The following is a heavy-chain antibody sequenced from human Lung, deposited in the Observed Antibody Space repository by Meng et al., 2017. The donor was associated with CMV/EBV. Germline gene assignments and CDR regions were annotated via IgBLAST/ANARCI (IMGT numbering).Heavy chain of an antibody. CDR2: INAYNGDT. D-gene: IGHD1-26*01. V-gene: IGHV1-18*01. CDR1: GYTFTNYG. CDR3: ARVEVGITSGDY. Sequence: QAHVVQSGGEVKKPGASVKVSCKASGYTFTNYGITWVRQAPGQGLEWMGWINAYNGDTNYAQTLQGRVTMTTDTSTSTAYTELRSLRSDDTAVYYCARVEVGITSGDYWGQGTLVTVFS. J-gene: IGHJ4*02.